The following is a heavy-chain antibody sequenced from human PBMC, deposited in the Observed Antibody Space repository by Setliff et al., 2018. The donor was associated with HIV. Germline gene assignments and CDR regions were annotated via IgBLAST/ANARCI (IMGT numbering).Heavy chain of an antibody. CDR3: ARGGVRGYSYGEAFDI. D-gene: IGHD5-18*01. V-gene: IGHV1-69*13. Sequence: SVKVSCKSSGGTFNTYDINWVRQAPGQGLEWMGGIISIFDKANYAQKFHGRLTITADDSTRTVYMELNSLGSGDTAVYYCARGGVRGYSYGEAFDIWGQGTLVTVSS. CDR1: GGTFNTYD. J-gene: IGHJ3*02. CDR2: IISIFDKA.